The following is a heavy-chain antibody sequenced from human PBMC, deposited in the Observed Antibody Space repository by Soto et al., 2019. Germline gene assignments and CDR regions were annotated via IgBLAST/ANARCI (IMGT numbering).Heavy chain of an antibody. CDR3: ARSHRSGYRTGYYYGMDV. Sequence: LSLTCTVSGGSISSSSYYWGWIRQPPGKGLEWIGSIYYSGSTYYNPSLKSRVTISVDTSKNQFSLKLSSVTAADTAVYYCARSHRSGYRTGYYYGMDVWGQGTTVTVSS. CDR1: GGSISSSSYY. D-gene: IGHD3-3*01. V-gene: IGHV4-39*01. CDR2: IYYSGST. J-gene: IGHJ6*02.